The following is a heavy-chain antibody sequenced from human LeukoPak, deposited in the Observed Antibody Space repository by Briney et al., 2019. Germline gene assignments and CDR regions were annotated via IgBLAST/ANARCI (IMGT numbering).Heavy chain of an antibody. V-gene: IGHV3-30*02. D-gene: IGHD2-2*02. CDR2: IRYDGSNK. Sequence: GGSMRLSCAASGFTFSSYGMHWVRQAPGKGLEWVAFIRYDGSNKYYADSVKGRFTLSRDNSKNTLYLQMNSLRAEDTAVYYCAKARDIVVVPAAILDYWGQGTLVTVSS. J-gene: IGHJ4*02. CDR1: GFTFSSYG. CDR3: AKARDIVVVPAAILDY.